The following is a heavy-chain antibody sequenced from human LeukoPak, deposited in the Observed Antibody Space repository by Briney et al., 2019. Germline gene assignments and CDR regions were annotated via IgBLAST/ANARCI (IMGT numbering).Heavy chain of an antibody. CDR3: AKDRYDSSGYFDHPLYYFDY. V-gene: IGHV3-23*01. Sequence: GGSLRLSCAASGFTFSSYAMSWVRQAPGKGLEWVSAISGSGGSTYYADSVKGRFTISRDNSKNTLYLQMNSLRAEDTAVYYCAKDRYDSSGYFDHPLYYFDYWGQGTLVTVSS. D-gene: IGHD3-22*01. J-gene: IGHJ4*02. CDR2: ISGSGGST. CDR1: GFTFSSYA.